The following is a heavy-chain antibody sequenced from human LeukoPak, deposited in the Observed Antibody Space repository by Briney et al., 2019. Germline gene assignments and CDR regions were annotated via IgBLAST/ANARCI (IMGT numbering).Heavy chain of an antibody. V-gene: IGHV3-20*04. J-gene: IGHJ4*02. D-gene: IGHD5-12*01. CDR2: INWNGDTT. CDR1: GFTFDDYG. Sequence: GGSLRLSCAASGFTFDDYGMSWVRQVPGKGLEWVSGINWNGDTTGYAESVKGRFTISRGNAKSSLHLQLNSLRVDDTALYYCARDGGRKTDYSYFDYWGQGALVTVSS. CDR3: ARDGGRKTDYSYFDY.